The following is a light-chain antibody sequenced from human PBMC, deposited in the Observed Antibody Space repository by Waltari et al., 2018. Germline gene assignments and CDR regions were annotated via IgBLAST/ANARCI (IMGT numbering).Light chain of an antibody. J-gene: IGKJ3*01. CDR3: QKSHSTLLT. CDR1: QSISSY. V-gene: IGKV1-39*01. CDR2: AAS. Sequence: TCPEIQSISSYLNWYQQKPWKAPTLLIYAASSLQRWAPSKCSGSGAGTDFTLTISSLQPEDLATYYCQKSHSTLLTFGPGTKVDL.